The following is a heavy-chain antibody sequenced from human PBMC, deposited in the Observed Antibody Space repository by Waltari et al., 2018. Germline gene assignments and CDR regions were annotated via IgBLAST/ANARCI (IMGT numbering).Heavy chain of an antibody. J-gene: IGHJ4*02. CDR2: ISYDGSNK. CDR1: GFTFSSYG. CDR3: AKGGIAAAGTGDY. Sequence: QVQLVESGGGVVQPGRSLRLSCAASGFTFSSYGMHWVRKAPGKGLEWVAVISYDGSNKYYADSVKGRFTISRDNSKNTLYLQMNSLRAEDTAVYYCAKGGIAAAGTGDYWGQGTLVTVSS. D-gene: IGHD6-13*01. V-gene: IGHV3-30*18.